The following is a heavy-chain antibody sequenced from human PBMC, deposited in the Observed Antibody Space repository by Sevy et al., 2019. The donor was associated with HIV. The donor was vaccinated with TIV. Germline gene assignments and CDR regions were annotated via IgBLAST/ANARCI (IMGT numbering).Heavy chain of an antibody. V-gene: IGHV3-20*04. CDR3: ARDTDRENYYDSSGYYPRNPFDY. D-gene: IGHD3-22*01. Sequence: GGSLRLSCAASGFTFDDYGMSWVRQAPGKGLEWVSGINWNGGSTGYADSVKGRFTISRDNAKNSLYLQMNSLRAEDTAWYYCARDTDRENYYDSSGYYPRNPFDYWGQGTLVTVSS. CDR2: INWNGGST. J-gene: IGHJ4*02. CDR1: GFTFDDYG.